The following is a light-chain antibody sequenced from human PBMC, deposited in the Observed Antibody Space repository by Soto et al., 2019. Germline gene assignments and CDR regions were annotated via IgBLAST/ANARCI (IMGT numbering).Light chain of an antibody. CDR1: QSISTY. Sequence: EVLLTQSPATLSLSPGESVTLSCRASQSISTYLAWYQQKSGQAPRLLIYDASYRATGIPARFSGSGSGTDFTLTISSLEPEDFAVYHCQQYGSSPYTFGQGTKLEIK. J-gene: IGKJ2*01. V-gene: IGKV3-11*01. CDR2: DAS. CDR3: QQYGSSPYT.